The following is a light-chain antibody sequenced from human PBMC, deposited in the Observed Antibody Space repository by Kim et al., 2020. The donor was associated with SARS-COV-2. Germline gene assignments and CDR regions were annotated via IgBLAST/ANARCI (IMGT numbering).Light chain of an antibody. CDR1: QIINSY. CDR2: QAS. V-gene: IGKV1-5*03. Sequence: IQMTQSPFTLSASVGDRVTITCRASQIINSYLAWYQQKPGKAPNLLIYQASSLQIGVPSRFSGSGSGSEFTLTISSLQPDDFATYYCQHYIRFPYTFGQGTKLEIK. CDR3: QHYIRFPYT. J-gene: IGKJ2*01.